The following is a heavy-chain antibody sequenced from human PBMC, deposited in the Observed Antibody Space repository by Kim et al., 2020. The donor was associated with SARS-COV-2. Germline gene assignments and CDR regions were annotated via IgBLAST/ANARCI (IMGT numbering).Heavy chain of an antibody. CDR1: GFTFSSYA. CDR3: AKGDGYCSSTSCYFGLDY. J-gene: IGHJ4*02. V-gene: IGHV3-23*01. Sequence: GGSLRLSCAGSGFTFSSYAMSWVRQAPGKGLEWVSAISGSGGRTYYADSVKGRFTISRDNSKNTLYLQMNSLRAEDTAVYYCAKGDGYCSSTSCYFGLDYWGQGTLVTVSS. CDR2: ISGSGGRT. D-gene: IGHD2-2*03.